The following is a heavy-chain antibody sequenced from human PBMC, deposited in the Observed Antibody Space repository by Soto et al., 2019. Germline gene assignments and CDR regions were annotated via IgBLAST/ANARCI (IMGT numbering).Heavy chain of an antibody. CDR3: SRGWFGRDV. D-gene: IGHD3-10*01. CDR1: EFTFSGRS. CDR2: IDKVGTDS. J-gene: IGHJ6*03. Sequence: EVQLVESGGGLVQPGGSLRLSCAASEFTFSGRSVHWVRQAPGKGLVWVSGIDKVGTDSTYADSVKGRFTSSRDNAKNTVYLQMNSRSFEDKAVYYCSRGWFGRDVWGNGTTVTVSS. V-gene: IGHV3-74*01.